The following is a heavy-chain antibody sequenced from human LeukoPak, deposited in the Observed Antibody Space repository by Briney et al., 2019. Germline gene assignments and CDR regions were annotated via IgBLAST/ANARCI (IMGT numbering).Heavy chain of an antibody. D-gene: IGHD3-10*01. Sequence: GGSLRLSCAASGFTFSSYAMSWVRQAPGKGLEWVSAISGSGGSTYYADSVKGRFTISRDNSKNTLYLQMNSLRAEDTAVYYCAKDGREDSGSYYGDWFDPWGQGTLVTVSS. CDR1: GFTFSSYA. V-gene: IGHV3-23*01. CDR3: AKDGREDSGSYYGDWFDP. J-gene: IGHJ5*02. CDR2: ISGSGGST.